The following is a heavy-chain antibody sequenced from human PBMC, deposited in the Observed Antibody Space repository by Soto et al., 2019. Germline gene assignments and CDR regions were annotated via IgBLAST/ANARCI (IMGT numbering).Heavy chain of an antibody. CDR1: GFTFSSYW. CDR3: ARDGGADTPFDY. Sequence: EVQLVESGGGLGQPGGSLRLSCAASGFTFSSYWMHWVRQAPGKGLVWVSRIDNDGSTARYADSVRRRFTISRDNAKSTLYLQMNSLGAEDTAVYYCARDGGADTPFDYWGQGTLVTVSS. J-gene: IGHJ4*02. D-gene: IGHD3-16*01. CDR2: IDNDGSTA. V-gene: IGHV3-74*01.